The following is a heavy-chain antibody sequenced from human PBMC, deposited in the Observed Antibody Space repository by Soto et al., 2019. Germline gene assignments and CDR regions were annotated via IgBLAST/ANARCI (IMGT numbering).Heavy chain of an antibody. CDR1: GYTFTSYG. J-gene: IGHJ4*02. CDR2: VSPYSGET. D-gene: IGHD2-15*01. Sequence: ASVKVSCKASGYTFTSYGIVWVRPAPGQGLEWMGWVSPYSGETRYAEKFQDRVTLTTDTCTTTAYMDLRNVKSDDTPVYWCARALVVRGDFWGGGTRVSLAS. CDR3: ARALVVRGDF. V-gene: IGHV1-18*04.